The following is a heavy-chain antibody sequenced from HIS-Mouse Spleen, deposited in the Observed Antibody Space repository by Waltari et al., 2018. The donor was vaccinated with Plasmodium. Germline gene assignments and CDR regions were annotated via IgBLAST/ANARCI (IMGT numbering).Heavy chain of an antibody. D-gene: IGHD6-13*01. CDR3: ASSWYWYFDL. V-gene: IGHV3-7*01. J-gene: IGHJ2*01. CDR1: GFTFSRYG. Sequence: EVQLVESGGGFVQPGGSLRLSCAASGFTFSRYGMSWVRQAPGRGGEWGANIKQDGSGKYYVDSVKGRFTMSRDNAKNSLYLQMNSLRAEDTAVYYCASSWYWYFDLWGRGTLVTVSS. CDR2: IKQDGSGK.